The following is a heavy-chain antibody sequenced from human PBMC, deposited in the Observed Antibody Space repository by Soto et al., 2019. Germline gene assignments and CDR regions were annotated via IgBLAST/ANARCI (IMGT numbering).Heavy chain of an antibody. J-gene: IGHJ4*02. CDR1: GYIFNDYY. Sequence: QVQLVQSGAEVKKPGASVKVSCKASGYIFNDYYMHWVRQAPGQGLEWMGWIKPNSGDTKYAQKFQDRVTMTRDTSSSTAYMELSRLSSDDTAVYYCRRGEDRGEHVDNWGQGTRVIVSS. CDR3: RRGEDRGEHVDN. V-gene: IGHV1-2*02. D-gene: IGHD2-15*01. CDR2: IKPNSGDT.